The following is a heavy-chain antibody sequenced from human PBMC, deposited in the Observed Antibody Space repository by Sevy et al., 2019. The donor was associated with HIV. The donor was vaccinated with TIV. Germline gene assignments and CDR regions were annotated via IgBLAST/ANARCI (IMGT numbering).Heavy chain of an antibody. J-gene: IGHJ6*02. Sequence: SEILSLTCAVYAGSFSGYYWSWIRQSPGKGLEWIGEINHSGSTNYNPSLKSRVTISADTSKKQFSLQLSFVTAADTALYYCTSGYAYCRGRRCHYSYYGMDVWGQGTTVTVSS. CDR1: AGSFSGYY. D-gene: IGHD2-15*01. CDR2: INHSGST. CDR3: TSGYAYCRGRRCHYSYYGMDV. V-gene: IGHV4-34*01.